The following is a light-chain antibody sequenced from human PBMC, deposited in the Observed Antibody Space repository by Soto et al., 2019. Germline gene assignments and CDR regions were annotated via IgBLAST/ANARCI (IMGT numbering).Light chain of an antibody. CDR1: QSISSW. Sequence: DIQMTQSPSTLPASVGDRVTITCRASQSISSWLAWYQQKPGKAPKLLIYKASSLDSGVPSRFSDSGSGTEFTLTISSLQPDDFATYYCQQYNSYPWRFGQGTKVEIK. CDR3: QQYNSYPWR. J-gene: IGKJ1*01. V-gene: IGKV1-5*03. CDR2: KAS.